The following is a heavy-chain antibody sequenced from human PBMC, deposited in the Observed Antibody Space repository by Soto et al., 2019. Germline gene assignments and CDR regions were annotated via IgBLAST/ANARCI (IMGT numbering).Heavy chain of an antibody. CDR1: GFTFSSNG. V-gene: IGHV3-30*18. Sequence: GGSLRLSCAASGFTFSSNGMHWVRQAPGKGLEWLAVISYDGSNKYYADSVKGRFTISRDNSKNTLSLQMNSLRPEDTAVYYCGKRAAAGTGYYYYGMDVWGQGTTVTVSS. D-gene: IGHD6-13*01. CDR2: ISYDGSNK. J-gene: IGHJ6*02. CDR3: GKRAAAGTGYYYYGMDV.